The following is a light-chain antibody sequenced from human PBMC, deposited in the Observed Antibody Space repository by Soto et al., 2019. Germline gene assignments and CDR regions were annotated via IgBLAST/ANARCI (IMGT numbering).Light chain of an antibody. CDR1: SSNVESNF. CDR3: AAWDDNLSGVV. CDR2: NNN. Sequence: QSVLTQTPSASAAHRQRVTISCSGSSSNVESNFVYWYQQLPGTAPKVLIYNNNQRPSGVPNRFSGSKSVTSASLDIGGLRSEDEADSYCAAWDDNLSGVVFGGGTKLTVL. J-gene: IGLJ2*01. V-gene: IGLV1-47*02.